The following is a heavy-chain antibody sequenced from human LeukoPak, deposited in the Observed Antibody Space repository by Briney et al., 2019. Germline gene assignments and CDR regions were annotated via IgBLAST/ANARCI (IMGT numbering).Heavy chain of an antibody. CDR3: ARDTMVRGVTPARSNWFDP. CDR2: IKEDGSEK. D-gene: IGHD3-10*01. V-gene: IGHV3-7*04. J-gene: IGHJ5*02. CDR1: GFTFSRYW. Sequence: TGGSLRLSCAASGFTFSRYWMSWVRQAPGKGLEWVANIKEDGSEKSYVDSVKSRFTISRDNAKNSLYLQMNSLRAEDTAVYYCARDTMVRGVTPARSNWFDPWGQGTLVTVSS.